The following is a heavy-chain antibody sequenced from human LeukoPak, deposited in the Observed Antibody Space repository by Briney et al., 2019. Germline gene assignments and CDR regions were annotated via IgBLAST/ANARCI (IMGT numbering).Heavy chain of an antibody. CDR1: GFTFRNHW. CDR2: IKPDGIDK. J-gene: IGHJ3*02. Sequence: GGALRLSCVGSGFTFRNHWVNWVRQSPRKGLEWVANIKPDGIDKYYVDSARGRFTVSRDNAKNSAFLQMNSLRAEDTAIYYCATISAQPFDIWGQGTLVSVSS. V-gene: IGHV3-7*01. D-gene: IGHD5-24*01. CDR3: ATISAQPFDI.